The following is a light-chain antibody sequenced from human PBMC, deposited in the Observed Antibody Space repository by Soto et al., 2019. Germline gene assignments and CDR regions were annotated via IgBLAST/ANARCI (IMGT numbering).Light chain of an antibody. CDR2: GAS. Sequence: EIVLTQSPGTLSLSPGERATLSCRASQSVSSSYLAWYQQKPGQAPRLLIYGASSRATGISDRFSGSGSGTDFTLTISRLEPEDFAVYYCQQYGSSPLTFGGGTKV. CDR1: QSVSSSY. CDR3: QQYGSSPLT. V-gene: IGKV3-20*01. J-gene: IGKJ4*01.